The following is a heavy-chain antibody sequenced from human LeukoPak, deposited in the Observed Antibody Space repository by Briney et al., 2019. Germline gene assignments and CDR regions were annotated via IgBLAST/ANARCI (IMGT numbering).Heavy chain of an antibody. CDR3: ARGRGLGVVSPYFDY. V-gene: IGHV3-53*01. D-gene: IGHD3-3*01. Sequence: HPGGSLRLSCVVSGFSVSNNYIIWVRQAPGNGLERVSVIYGDGRTSHSASVRGRFTTSRDNSKSIVSLQMNNLRAEDTAVYYCARGRGLGVVSPYFDYWGQGTLVTVSS. CDR2: IYGDGRT. CDR1: GFSVSNNY. J-gene: IGHJ4*02.